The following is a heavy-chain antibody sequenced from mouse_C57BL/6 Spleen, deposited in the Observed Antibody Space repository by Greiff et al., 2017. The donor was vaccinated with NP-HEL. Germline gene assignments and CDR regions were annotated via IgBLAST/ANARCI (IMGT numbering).Heavy chain of an antibody. CDR1: GYTFTSYW. Sequence: VQLQQPGAELVRPGSSVKLSCKASGYTFTSYWMHWVKQRPIQGLEWIGNIDPSDSETHYNQKFKDKATLTVDKSSSTAYMQLSSLTSEDSAVYYCARGGPGGYYFDYWGQGTTLTVSS. D-gene: IGHD1-1*02. V-gene: IGHV1-52*01. CDR3: ARGGPGGYYFDY. CDR2: IDPSDSET. J-gene: IGHJ2*01.